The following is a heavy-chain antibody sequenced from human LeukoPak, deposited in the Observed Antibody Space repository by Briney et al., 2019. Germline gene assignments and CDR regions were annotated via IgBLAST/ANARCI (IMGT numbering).Heavy chain of an antibody. D-gene: IGHD2/OR15-2a*01. J-gene: IGHJ3*02. V-gene: IGHV3-15*01. CDR3: TTVEYAAFDI. CDR1: GFTFSNAW. Sequence: PGGSLRLSCAASGFTFSNAWMSWVRQAPGKGLEWVGLIKSKTHGGTTDYAAPVKGRFTISRDDSRNTLYLQMNSLKTEDTAIYYCTTVEYAAFDIWGQGTMVTVSS. CDR2: IKSKTHGGTT.